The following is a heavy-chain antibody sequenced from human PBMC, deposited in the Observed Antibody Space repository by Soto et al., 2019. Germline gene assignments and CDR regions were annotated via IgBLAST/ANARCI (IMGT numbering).Heavy chain of an antibody. CDR3: AREALRITMVRGVRNWFDP. CDR1: GGSISSSSYY. Sequence: QLQLQESGPGLVKPSETLSLTCTVSGGSISSSSYYWGWIRQPPGKGLEWIGSIYYSGSTYYNPSLKSRVTISVDTSKNQFSLKLSSVTAADTAVYYCAREALRITMVRGVRNWFDPWGQGTLVTVSS. D-gene: IGHD3-10*01. V-gene: IGHV4-39*01. CDR2: IYYSGST. J-gene: IGHJ5*02.